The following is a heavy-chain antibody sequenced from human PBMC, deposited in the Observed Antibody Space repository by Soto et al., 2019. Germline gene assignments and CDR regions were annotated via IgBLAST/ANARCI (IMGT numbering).Heavy chain of an antibody. D-gene: IGHD1-26*01. CDR1: GGTFSSYA. V-gene: IGHV1-69*13. J-gene: IGHJ4*02. CDR2: IIPIFGTA. Sequence: RASVKVSCKASGGTFSSYAISWVRQAPGQGLEWMGGIIPIFGTANYAQKFQGRVTITADESTSTAYMELSSLRSEDTAVYYCARGGELKDYQMIDYWGQGTLVTVSS. CDR3: ARGGELKDYQMIDY.